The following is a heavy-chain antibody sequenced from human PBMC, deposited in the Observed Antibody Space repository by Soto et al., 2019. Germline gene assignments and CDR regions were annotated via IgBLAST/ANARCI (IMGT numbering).Heavy chain of an antibody. CDR1: GFTFSSYW. J-gene: IGHJ3*02. CDR2: IKQDGSEK. D-gene: IGHD2-2*01. Sequence: GRSLRLSCAASGFTFSSYWMSWVRQAPGKGLEWVANIKQDGSEKYYVDSVKGRFTISRDNAKNSLYLQMNSLRAEDTAVYYCASFLVVPAAMSAFDIWGQGTMVTVSS. CDR3: ASFLVVPAAMSAFDI. V-gene: IGHV3-7*01.